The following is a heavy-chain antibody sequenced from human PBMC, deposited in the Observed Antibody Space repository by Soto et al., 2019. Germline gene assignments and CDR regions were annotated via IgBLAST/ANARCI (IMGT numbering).Heavy chain of an antibody. V-gene: IGHV4-30-4*01. Sequence: SETLSLTCTVSGGSISSGDDFWTWIRQPPGKGLEWIGYIYYSGSTYYNPSLKSRHTMSVDTSKNQFSLKLSSVTAADTAVYYCARDRAKWKDYYYYGMDVWGQGTTVT. D-gene: IGHD1-20*01. CDR3: ARDRAKWKDYYYYGMDV. CDR1: GGSISSGDDF. CDR2: IYYSGST. J-gene: IGHJ6*02.